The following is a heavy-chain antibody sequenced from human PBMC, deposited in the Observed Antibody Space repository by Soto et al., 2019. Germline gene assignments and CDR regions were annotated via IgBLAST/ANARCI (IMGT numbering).Heavy chain of an antibody. Sequence: SETLSLTCTVSGGSISSGDYYWSWIRQPPGKGLEWIGYIYYSGSTYYNPSLKSRVTISVDTSKNQFSLKLSSVTAADTAVYYCARVYSGSFLFDYWGQGTLVTVSS. CDR3: ARVYSGSFLFDY. D-gene: IGHD1-26*01. V-gene: IGHV4-30-4*01. J-gene: IGHJ4*02. CDR1: GGSISSGDYY. CDR2: IYYSGST.